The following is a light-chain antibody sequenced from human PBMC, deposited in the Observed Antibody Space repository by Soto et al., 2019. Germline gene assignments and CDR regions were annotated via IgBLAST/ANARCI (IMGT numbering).Light chain of an antibody. J-gene: IGLJ1*01. V-gene: IGLV2-8*01. CDR2: EVY. CDR3: LSYAGRPTGV. CDR1: SNDIGAYNY. Sequence: QSALTQPPSASGSPGQSVTISCTGSSNDIGAYNYVSWYQQHPGKAPKLLIYEVYRRPSGVPDRFSASKSGNTASLTVSGLQPEDEADYYCLSYAGRPTGVFGSGTKVT.